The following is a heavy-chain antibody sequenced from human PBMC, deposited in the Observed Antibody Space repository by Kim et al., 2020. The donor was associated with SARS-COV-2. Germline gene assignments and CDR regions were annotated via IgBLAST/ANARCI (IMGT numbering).Heavy chain of an antibody. D-gene: IGHD3-9*01. J-gene: IGHJ3*02. V-gene: IGHV4-34*01. CDR3: ARGPYDILTGYFPGRAFDI. Sequence: SETLSLTCAVYGGSFSGYYWSWIRQPPGKGLEWIGEINHSGSTNYNPSLKSRVTISVDTSKNQFSLKLSSVTAADTAVYYCARGPYDILTGYFPGRAFDIWGQGTMVTVSS. CDR2: INHSGST. CDR1: GGSFSGYY.